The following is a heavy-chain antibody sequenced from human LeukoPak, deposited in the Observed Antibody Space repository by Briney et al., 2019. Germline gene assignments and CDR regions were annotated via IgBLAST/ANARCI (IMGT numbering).Heavy chain of an antibody. J-gene: IGHJ6*03. Sequence: ASVKVSCKASGYTFTSYGISWVRQAPGQGLEWMGWINPNSGGTNYAQKFQGRVTMTRDTSISTAYMELSRLRSDDTAVYYCARVGCSSTSCYWARYYYYYYMDVWGKGTTVTVSS. V-gene: IGHV1-2*02. CDR3: ARVGCSSTSCYWARYYYYYYMDV. D-gene: IGHD2-2*01. CDR1: GYTFTSYG. CDR2: INPNSGGT.